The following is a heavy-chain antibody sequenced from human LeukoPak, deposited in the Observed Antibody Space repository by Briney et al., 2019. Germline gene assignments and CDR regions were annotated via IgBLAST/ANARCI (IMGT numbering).Heavy chain of an antibody. CDR1: GFTFSSYS. D-gene: IGHD3-22*01. J-gene: IGHJ4*02. CDR3: LSLYYDSSGYHDY. CDR2: ISSSSSTI. Sequence: GSLRLSCAASGFTFSSYSMNWVRQAPGKGLEWVSYISSSSSTIYYADSVKGRFTISRDNAKNSLYLQMNSLRAEDTAVYYCLSLYYDSSGYHDYWGQGTLVTVSS. V-gene: IGHV3-48*01.